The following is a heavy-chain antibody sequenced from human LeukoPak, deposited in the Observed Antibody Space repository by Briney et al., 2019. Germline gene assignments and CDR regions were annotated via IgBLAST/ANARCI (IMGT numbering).Heavy chain of an antibody. CDR3: AKVGKHTLWTKRGWELLN. V-gene: IGHV3-21*04. J-gene: IGHJ4*02. D-gene: IGHD1-26*01. CDR2: ISSSSSYI. Sequence: PGGSLRLSCAASGFTFSSYSMNWVRQAPGKGLEWVSSISSSSSYIYYADSVKGRFTISRDNSKNTLYLQMNSLRAEDTAVYYCAKVGKHTLWTKRGWELLNWGQGTLVTVSS. CDR1: GFTFSSYS.